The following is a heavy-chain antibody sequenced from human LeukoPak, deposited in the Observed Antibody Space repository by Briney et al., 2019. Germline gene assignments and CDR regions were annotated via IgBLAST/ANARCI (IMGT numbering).Heavy chain of an antibody. Sequence: SETLSLTRTVSGGSISSGSYYWSWIRQPAGKGLEWIGRIYTSGSTNYNPSLKSRVTISVDTSKNQFSLKLSSVTAADTAVYYCAGSQGGYWTSFDHWGQGTLVTVSS. CDR3: AGSQGGYWTSFDH. V-gene: IGHV4-61*02. D-gene: IGHD3-22*01. CDR2: IYTSGST. CDR1: GGSISSGSYY. J-gene: IGHJ4*02.